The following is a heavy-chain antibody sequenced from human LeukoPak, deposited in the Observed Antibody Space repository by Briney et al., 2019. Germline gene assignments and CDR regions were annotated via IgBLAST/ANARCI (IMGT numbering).Heavy chain of an antibody. Sequence: MASETLSLTCTVSGGSISSSSYYWGWIRQPPGKGLEWIGSIYYSGSTYYNPSLKSRVTISVDTSKNQFSLKLSSVTAADTAVYYCARLFAGLPFDPWGQGTLVTVSS. CDR3: ARLFAGLPFDP. V-gene: IGHV4-39*01. J-gene: IGHJ5*02. CDR2: IYYSGST. CDR1: GGSISSSSYY.